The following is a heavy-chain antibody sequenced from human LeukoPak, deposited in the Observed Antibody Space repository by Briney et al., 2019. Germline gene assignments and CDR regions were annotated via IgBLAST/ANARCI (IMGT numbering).Heavy chain of an antibody. Sequence: PGGSLRLSWTASGFSLSSYALSCVRRPRGHFLEFVSATSSIDAGKYYADSVRGRFTIARDNSRNTMHLQMNSLRVEDAAVYYCAKAPVTSCRGAFCYPFDSWGQGTLVTVSS. CDR3: AKAPVTSCRGAFCYPFDS. J-gene: IGHJ4*02. CDR1: GFSLSSYA. CDR2: TSSIDAGK. V-gene: IGHV3-23*01. D-gene: IGHD2-15*01.